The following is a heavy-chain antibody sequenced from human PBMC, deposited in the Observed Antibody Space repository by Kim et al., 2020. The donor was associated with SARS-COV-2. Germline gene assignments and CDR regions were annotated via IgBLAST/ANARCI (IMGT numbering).Heavy chain of an antibody. CDR3: VKDLIVGAACR. V-gene: IGHV3-64D*06. CDR2: ST. D-gene: IGHD1-26*01. Sequence: STYYADSVKSRFTISRDNSKNTLYHQMSSLRAEDTAVYYCVKDLIVGAACRWGQETLVTVSS. J-gene: IGHJ4*02.